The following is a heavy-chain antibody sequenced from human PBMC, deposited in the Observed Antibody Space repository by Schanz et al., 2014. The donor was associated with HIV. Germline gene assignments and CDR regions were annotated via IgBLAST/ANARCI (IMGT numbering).Heavy chain of an antibody. Sequence: EVQLLESGGGLVQPGGSLRLSCTASGFTFSDYSMNWVRQTPGKGLEWVGRSKNKANGYITEYTASVKGRFTISRDDSRNSLYLQMNSLKTEDTAVYYCRGYRFYYGVDFWGQGTTVTVS. CDR1: GFTFSDYS. D-gene: IGHD5-18*01. CDR3: RGYRFYYGVDF. V-gene: IGHV3-72*01. CDR2: SKNKANGYIT. J-gene: IGHJ6*02.